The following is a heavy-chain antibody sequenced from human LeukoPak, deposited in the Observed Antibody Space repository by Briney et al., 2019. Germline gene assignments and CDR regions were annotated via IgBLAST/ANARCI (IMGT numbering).Heavy chain of an antibody. Sequence: RPGGSLRLSCAASGFTFDDYGMSWVRQAPGKGLEWVSGIRNGGSTGYADSVKGRFTISRDNAKNSLYLQMNSLRAEDTALYHCARSLESYYGGNSVNWFDPWGQGTLVTVSS. CDR3: ARSLESYYGGNSVNWFDP. V-gene: IGHV3-20*01. CDR2: IRNGGST. D-gene: IGHD4-23*01. J-gene: IGHJ5*02. CDR1: GFTFDDYG.